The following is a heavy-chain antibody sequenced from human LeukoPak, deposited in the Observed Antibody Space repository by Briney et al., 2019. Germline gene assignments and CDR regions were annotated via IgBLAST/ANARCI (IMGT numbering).Heavy chain of an antibody. J-gene: IGHJ6*02. D-gene: IGHD3-10*01. V-gene: IGHV4-39*01. CDR3: ASCASSFIYGMDV. CDR2: IYYSGST. Sequence: SETLSLTCTVSGGSISSSSYYWGWIRQPPGKGLEWIGSIYYSGSTYYNPSLKSRVTISVDTSKNQFSLKLSSVTAADTAVYYCASCASSFIYGMDVWGQGTTVTVSS. CDR1: GGSISSSSYY.